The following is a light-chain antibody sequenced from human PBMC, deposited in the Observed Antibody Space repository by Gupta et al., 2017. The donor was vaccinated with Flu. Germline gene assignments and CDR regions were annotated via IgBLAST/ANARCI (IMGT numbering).Light chain of an antibody. CDR3: QHEYSSSGT. V-gene: IGKV1-5*03. CDR1: QSISSW. Sequence: DIQMTQSPSTLSASVGDRVTITCRASQSISSWLDWYQQKPGKAPKLLIYKASSVQGGVPSRFSGSGSGTEFILTITSLQPDDSATYYCQHEYSSSGTFGQGTKVEIK. CDR2: KAS. J-gene: IGKJ1*01.